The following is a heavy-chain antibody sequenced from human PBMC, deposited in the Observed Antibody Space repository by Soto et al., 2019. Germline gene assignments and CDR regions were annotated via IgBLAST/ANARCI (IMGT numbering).Heavy chain of an antibody. CDR1: GASFSGYY. Sequence: SETLSLTCSVYGASFSGYYWSWIRQSPGKGLEWIGEIHHSGGTHYNPSLKSRLTFSIDESQSQFYMMLTSVTAADTALYFCARGHSTSGYDSWGQGSLVTVSS. D-gene: IGHD6-6*01. CDR2: IHHSGGT. J-gene: IGHJ4*02. V-gene: IGHV4-34*01. CDR3: ARGHSTSGYDS.